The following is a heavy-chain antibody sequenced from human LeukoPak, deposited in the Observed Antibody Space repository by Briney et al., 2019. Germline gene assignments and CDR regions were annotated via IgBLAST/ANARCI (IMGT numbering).Heavy chain of an antibody. J-gene: IGHJ4*02. CDR3: ARALGYYDSSGGHYFDY. V-gene: IGHV4-31*03. D-gene: IGHD3-22*01. Sequence: SETLSLTCTVSGGSISSGGYYWSWIRQHPGKGLEWIGYIYYSGSTYYNPSLKSRVTISVDTSKNQFSLKLSSVTAADTAVYYCARALGYYDSSGGHYFDYWGQGTLVTVSS. CDR2: IYYSGST. CDR1: GGSISSGGYY.